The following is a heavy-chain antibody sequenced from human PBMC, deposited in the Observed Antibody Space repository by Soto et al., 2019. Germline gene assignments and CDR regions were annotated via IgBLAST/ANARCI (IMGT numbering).Heavy chain of an antibody. J-gene: IGHJ6*02. V-gene: IGHV3-30-3*01. Sequence: QVQLVESGGGVVQPGRSLRLSCAASGFTFSSYAMHWVRQAPGKGLEWVAVISYDGSNKYYADSVKGRFTISRDNSKNTLYLQMNSLRAEDTAVYYCVRDDEGSGMDVWGQGTTVTVSS. D-gene: IGHD2-15*01. CDR1: GFTFSSYA. CDR2: ISYDGSNK. CDR3: VRDDEGSGMDV.